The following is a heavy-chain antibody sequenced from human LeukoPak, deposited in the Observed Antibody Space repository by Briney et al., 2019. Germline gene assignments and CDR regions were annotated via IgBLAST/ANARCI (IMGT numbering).Heavy chain of an antibody. V-gene: IGHV1-2*02. CDR3: ARDLSTVTTGTFVY. CDR2: INPNSGGT. Sequence: ASVKVSCKASGYTFTGYYMHWVRQAPGQGLEWMGWINPNSGGTNYAQKFQGRVTMTRDTSISTAYMELSRLRSDDTAVYFCARDLSTVTTGTFVYWGQGTLVTVSS. CDR1: GYTFTGYY. D-gene: IGHD4-11*01. J-gene: IGHJ4*02.